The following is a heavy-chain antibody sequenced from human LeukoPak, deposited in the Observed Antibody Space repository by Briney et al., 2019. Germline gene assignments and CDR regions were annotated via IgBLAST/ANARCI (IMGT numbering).Heavy chain of an antibody. CDR1: GLTLSSYS. CDR3: ARGPVVVGTLGGFDP. V-gene: IGHV3-21*01. D-gene: IGHD1-26*01. J-gene: IGHJ5*02. Sequence: PGGSLRLSCAASGLTLSSYSMNWVRQAPGKGLEWVSSISSSSRYIYYADSVKGRFTISRDNAKNLLYLQMNSLRAEDTAVYYCARGPVVVGTLGGFDPWGQGTLVTVSS. CDR2: ISSSSRYI.